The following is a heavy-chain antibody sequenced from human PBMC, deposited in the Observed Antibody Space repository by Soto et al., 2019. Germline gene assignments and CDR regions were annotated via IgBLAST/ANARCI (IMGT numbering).Heavy chain of an antibody. J-gene: IGHJ6*02. Sequence: GASVKVSCKASGYTFSVYYIHCLVQSPLRWREGMGCINPNSGGTNYAQKFQGRVTVTRDTPTSTAYMELSRLTSDDTAVYYCARSLTEGYCTITGCYTRPLYGMDVWGQGTTVTVSS. CDR3: ARSLTEGYCTITGCYTRPLYGMDV. CDR1: GYTFSVYY. CDR2: INPNSGGT. V-gene: IGHV1-2*02. D-gene: IGHD2-2*02.